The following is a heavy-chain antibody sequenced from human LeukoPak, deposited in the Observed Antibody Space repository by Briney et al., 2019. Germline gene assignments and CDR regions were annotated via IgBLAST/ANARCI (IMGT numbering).Heavy chain of an antibody. CDR2: INSDGSST. Sequence: GGSLRLSCAASGFKFDDYAMHWVRLRPGKGLEWVSRINSDGSSTSYADSVKGRFTISRDNAKNTLYLQMNSLRAEDTAVYYCARVSIAVAVHFDYWGQGTLVTVSS. CDR1: GFKFDDYA. D-gene: IGHD6-19*01. CDR3: ARVSIAVAVHFDY. V-gene: IGHV3-74*01. J-gene: IGHJ4*02.